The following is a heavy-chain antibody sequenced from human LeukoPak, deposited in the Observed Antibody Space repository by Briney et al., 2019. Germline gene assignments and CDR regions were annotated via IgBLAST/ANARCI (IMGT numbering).Heavy chain of an antibody. D-gene: IGHD2-8*02. J-gene: IGHJ3*02. V-gene: IGHV3-7*01. CDR3: ASCDVSYAFDI. CDR1: GFTFSSYW. CDR2: IKQDGSEK. Sequence: PGGSLRLSCAASGFTFSSYWMSWVRQAPGKGLEWVANIKQDGSEKYYVDSVKGRFTISRDNAKNSLYLQMNSLRAEDTAVYYCASCDVSYAFDIWGQGTMVTVSS.